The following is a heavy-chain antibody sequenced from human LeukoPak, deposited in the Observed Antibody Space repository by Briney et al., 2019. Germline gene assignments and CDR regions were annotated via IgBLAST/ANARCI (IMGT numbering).Heavy chain of an antibody. Sequence: PGGSLRLSCAASGFTFSSYAMSWVRQAPGKGLEWVSGISGSGGATKYADSVKGRFTISRDNSKNTLYLQMNSLRAEDTAVYYCAKEGATFSAFDIWGQGTMVTVSS. CDR1: GFTFSSYA. CDR2: ISGSGGAT. J-gene: IGHJ3*02. D-gene: IGHD1-26*01. CDR3: AKEGATFSAFDI. V-gene: IGHV3-23*01.